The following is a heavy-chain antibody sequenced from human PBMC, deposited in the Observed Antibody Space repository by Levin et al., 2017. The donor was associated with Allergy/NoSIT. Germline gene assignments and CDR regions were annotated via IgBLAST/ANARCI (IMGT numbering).Heavy chain of an antibody. Sequence: LSLTCAASGFTFDDYCMTWVRQAPGKGLEWVSGIFWNGGNTGYADSVKGRFTISRDNAKNSLYLQMNSLRAEDTALYYCARGISGSAGGYYYGMDVWGQGTTVTVSS. CDR2: IFWNGGNT. J-gene: IGHJ6*02. D-gene: IGHD5-12*01. CDR1: GFTFDDYC. CDR3: ARGISGSAGGYYYGMDV. V-gene: IGHV3-20*04.